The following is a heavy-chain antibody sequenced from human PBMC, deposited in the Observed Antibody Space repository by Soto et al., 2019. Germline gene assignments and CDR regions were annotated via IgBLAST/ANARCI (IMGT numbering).Heavy chain of an antibody. CDR1: GFTFSNAW. Sequence: EVQLVESGGGLVKPGGSLRLSCAASGFTFSNAWMSWVRQAPGKGLEWVGRIKSKTDGGTTDYAAPVKGRFTISRDDSKNTLYLQMNSLKTEDTAVYYCTTEPEYYYDSSGYYYAPDAFDIWGQGTMVTVSS. CDR3: TTEPEYYYDSSGYYYAPDAFDI. V-gene: IGHV3-15*01. CDR2: IKSKTDGGTT. J-gene: IGHJ3*02. D-gene: IGHD3-22*01.